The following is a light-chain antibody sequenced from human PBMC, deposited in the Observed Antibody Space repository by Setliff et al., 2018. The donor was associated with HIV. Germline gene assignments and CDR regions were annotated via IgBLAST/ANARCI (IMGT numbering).Light chain of an antibody. Sequence: SVLTQPASVSGSPGQSITISCTGTSSDVGGYNFVSWYQQHPDKAPKVLIYDVTHRPSGVSSRFSGSKSGKTASLTISGLQAEDEADYFRSSYRNSDPFYVFGTGTKV. V-gene: IGLV2-14*03. J-gene: IGLJ1*01. CDR1: SSDVGGYNF. CDR3: SSYRNSDPFYV. CDR2: DVT.